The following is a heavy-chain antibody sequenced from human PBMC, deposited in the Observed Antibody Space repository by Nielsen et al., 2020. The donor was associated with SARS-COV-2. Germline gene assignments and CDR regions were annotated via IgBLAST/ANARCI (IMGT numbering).Heavy chain of an antibody. J-gene: IGHJ4*02. CDR1: GFTFDDYA. CDR2: ISWNSGSI. V-gene: IGHV3-9*01. CDR3: AKDIFPYSSSLFDY. D-gene: IGHD6-13*01. Sequence: GGSLRLSCAASGFTFDDYAMHWVRQAPGKGLEWVSGISWNSGSIGYADSVKGRFTISRDNAKNSLYLQMNSLRAEDTALYYCAKDIFPYSSSLFDYWGQGTLVTVSS.